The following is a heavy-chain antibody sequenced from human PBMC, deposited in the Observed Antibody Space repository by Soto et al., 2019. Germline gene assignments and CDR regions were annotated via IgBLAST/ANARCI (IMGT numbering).Heavy chain of an antibody. CDR1: GFTFSNAW. Sequence: PGGSLRLSCAASGFTFSNAWVNWVRRSPGKGLEWVGRIKSKTDGGTTDFAAPMKGRFSISRDDSKNTLYLQMNSLKTEDTAVYYCMCADYPFFDYWGQGTLVTVSS. D-gene: IGHD4-17*01. V-gene: IGHV3-15*01. CDR2: IKSKTDGGTT. CDR3: MCADYPFFDY. J-gene: IGHJ4*02.